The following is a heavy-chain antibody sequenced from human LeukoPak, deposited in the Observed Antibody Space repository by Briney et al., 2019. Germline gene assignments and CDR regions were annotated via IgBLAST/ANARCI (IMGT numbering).Heavy chain of an antibody. D-gene: IGHD5-12*01. J-gene: IGHJ6*03. V-gene: IGHV1-8*03. CDR2: MNPNSGNT. CDR1: GYTFTSYD. Sequence: WASVKVSCKASGYTFTSYDINWVRQATGQGLEWMGWMNPNSGNTGYAQKFQGRVTITRNTSISTAYMELSSLRSEDMAVYYCARGRLVATITGYYYYYMDVWGKGTTVTVSS. CDR3: ARGRLVATITGYYYYYMDV.